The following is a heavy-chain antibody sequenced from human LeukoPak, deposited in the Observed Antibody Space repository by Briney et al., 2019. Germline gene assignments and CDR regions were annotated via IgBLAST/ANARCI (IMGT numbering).Heavy chain of an antibody. D-gene: IGHD6-19*01. Sequence: ASVKVSCKASGYTFIDYYFNWVRQAPGQGPEWMGRINVKSGATDYAQKFQGRVTVTKDTSISTAYMELSSLRSDDTAVYYCARVGRESSTGWLDYWGQGTLVTVSS. CDR3: ARVGRESSTGWLDY. J-gene: IGHJ4*02. CDR2: INVKSGAT. CDR1: GYTFIDYY. V-gene: IGHV1-2*06.